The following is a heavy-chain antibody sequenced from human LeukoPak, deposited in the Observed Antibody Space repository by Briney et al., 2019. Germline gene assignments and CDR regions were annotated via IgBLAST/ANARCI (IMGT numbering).Heavy chain of an antibody. J-gene: IGHJ4*02. CDR1: GGSISSSSYY. V-gene: IGHV4-39*01. CDR3: ATFHGYCSGRSCYHFDY. Sequence: KPSETLSLTCTVSGGSISSSSYYWGWIRQPPGKGLEWIGSFYFSGSTYYNPSLKSRVTISVDTSKNQFSLKLSSVTAADTAVYYCATFHGYCSGRSCYHFDYWGQGTLVTVSS. CDR2: FYFSGST. D-gene: IGHD2-15*01.